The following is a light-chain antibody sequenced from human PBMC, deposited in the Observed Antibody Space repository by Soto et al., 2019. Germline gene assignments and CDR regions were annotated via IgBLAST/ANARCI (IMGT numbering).Light chain of an antibody. J-gene: IGKJ1*01. Sequence: IVLTQSPGTLSLSPGERATLSCRASQSVTSSYLAWYQQKPAQAPRLLIYGASSRATGIPDRFSGSGSGTEFTLTISSLQPDDFATYYCQQYNSYPWTFGQGTKVDIK. CDR3: QQYNSYPWT. V-gene: IGKV3-20*01. CDR2: GAS. CDR1: QSVTSSY.